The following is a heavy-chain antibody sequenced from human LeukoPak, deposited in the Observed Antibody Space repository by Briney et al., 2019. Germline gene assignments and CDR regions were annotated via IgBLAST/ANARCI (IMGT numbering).Heavy chain of an antibody. CDR1: GGSISPYS. Sequence: PSETLSLTCTVSGGSISPYSWSWIRLPPGKGLEWIGYIYYSGRTNYNPSLKSRVTISVDTSKNQISLSLNSVTAADTAVYYCARDATDSGDNSYSFDYWGQEPWSPSPQ. CDR2: IYYSGRT. CDR3: ARDATDSGDNSYSFDY. D-gene: IGHD4-17*01. J-gene: IGHJ4*01. V-gene: IGHV4-59*01.